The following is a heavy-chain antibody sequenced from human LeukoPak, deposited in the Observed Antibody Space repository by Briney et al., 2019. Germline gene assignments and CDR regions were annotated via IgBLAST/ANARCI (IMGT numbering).Heavy chain of an antibody. D-gene: IGHD2-2*01. CDR3: ARDCSSTSCYLHY. CDR1: GFTFSSYS. Sequence: GGSLRLSCAASGFTFSSYSMNWVRQAPGKGLEWVSSISSSSSYIYYADSVKGRFTISRDNAKNSLYLQMNSLRAEDTAVYYCARDCSSTSCYLHYWGQGTLVTASS. V-gene: IGHV3-21*01. CDR2: ISSSSSYI. J-gene: IGHJ4*02.